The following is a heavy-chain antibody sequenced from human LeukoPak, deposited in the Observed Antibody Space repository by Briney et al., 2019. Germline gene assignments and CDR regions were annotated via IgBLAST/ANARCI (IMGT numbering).Heavy chain of an antibody. CDR3: ARDLGYYDSSGYYDY. CDR2: IYYSGST. D-gene: IGHD3-22*01. J-gene: IGHJ4*02. Sequence: SETLSLTCTVSGGSISSYYWSWIRQPPGKGLEWIGYIYYSGSTNYNPSLKSRVTISVDTSKNQFSLKLSSVTAADTAVYYCARDLGYYDSSGYYDYWGQGTLVTVSS. V-gene: IGHV4-59*01. CDR1: GGSISSYY.